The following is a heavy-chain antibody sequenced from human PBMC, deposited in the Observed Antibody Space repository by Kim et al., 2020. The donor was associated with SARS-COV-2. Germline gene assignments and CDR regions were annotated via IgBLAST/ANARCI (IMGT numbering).Heavy chain of an antibody. CDR2: ISPGDSKT. CDR3: ARALNFGDDVSNFFGY. Sequence: GESLKISCKGSGYRFSDYWIGWVRQMPGKGLEWMGIISPGDSKTRYSPSFQGQVTISADKSLNTAYLQWSSLRASDTALYYCARALNFGDDVSNFFGYWGQGTLVTVSS. J-gene: IGHJ4*02. CDR1: GYRFSDYW. D-gene: IGHD4-17*01. V-gene: IGHV5-51*01.